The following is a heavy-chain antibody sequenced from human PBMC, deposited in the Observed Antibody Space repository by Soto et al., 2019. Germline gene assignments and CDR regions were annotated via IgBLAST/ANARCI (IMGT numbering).Heavy chain of an antibody. CDR3: ARASTIFRLVVRFEW. D-gene: IGHD3-3*01. V-gene: IGHV4-30-4*01. J-gene: IGHJ4*02. Sequence: PSEPLSLTCTVSGGSINSADYYWSWIHHPPGKGLEWIGYIYYSVSTYYNPSLKSRVTISVDTSKSQFSLKLGSVTAADAAVYYCARASTIFRLVVRFEWWGKGNLVSISS. CDR1: GGSINSADYY. CDR2: IYYSVST.